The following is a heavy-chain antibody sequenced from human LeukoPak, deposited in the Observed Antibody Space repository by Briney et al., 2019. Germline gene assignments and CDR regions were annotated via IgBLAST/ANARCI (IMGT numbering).Heavy chain of an antibody. V-gene: IGHV4-34*01. D-gene: IGHD4-11*01. CDR3: ARRVRSADYRLDY. CDR2: ISPSGNT. J-gene: IGHJ4*02. Sequence: PSETLTLTCAVYGGSFTIYSWTWIRQPPGKSLEWVGEISPSGNTQYNPSLKSRVTISLDASKSQFYLKLNSVTAADTAVYYCARRVRSADYRLDYWGQGTLVTVSS. CDR1: GGSFTIYS.